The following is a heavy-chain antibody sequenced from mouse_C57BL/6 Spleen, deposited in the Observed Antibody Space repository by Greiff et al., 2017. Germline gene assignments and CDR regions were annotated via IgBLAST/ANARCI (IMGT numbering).Heavy chain of an antibody. Sequence: QVQLQQPGAELVRPGTSVKLSCKASGYTFTSYWMHWVKQRPGQGLEWIGVIDPSDSYTNYNQKFKGKATLTVDTSSSTAYMQLSSLTSEDSAVYYCARPLYGNYEDYYAMDYWGQGTSVTVSS. D-gene: IGHD2-1*01. CDR2: IDPSDSYT. CDR1: GYTFTSYW. J-gene: IGHJ4*01. V-gene: IGHV1-59*01. CDR3: ARPLYGNYEDYYAMDY.